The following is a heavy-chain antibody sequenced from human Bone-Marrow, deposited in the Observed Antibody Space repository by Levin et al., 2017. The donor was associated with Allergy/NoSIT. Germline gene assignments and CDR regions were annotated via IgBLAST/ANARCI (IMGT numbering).Heavy chain of an antibody. V-gene: IGHV3-33*01. CDR3: ARDRFQYGGGVMDEKDNWFDP. D-gene: IGHD3-3*01. CDR2: IRYDGSNK. Sequence: GESLKISCAVSGFTFRSYGMHWVRQAPGKGLEWVAVIRYDGSNKDYADSVKGRFTISRDNSKNTLFLQMNSLRAEDTAVYYCARDRFQYGGGVMDEKDNWFDPRGQGTLVTVAS. J-gene: IGHJ5*02. CDR1: GFTFRSYG.